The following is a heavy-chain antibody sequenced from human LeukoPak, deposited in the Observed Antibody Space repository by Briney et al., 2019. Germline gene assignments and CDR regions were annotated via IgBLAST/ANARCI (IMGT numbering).Heavy chain of an antibody. D-gene: IGHD2-2*01. Sequence: GGSLRLSCAASGFTFSNAWMSWVRQAPGKGLEWVGRIKSKTDGGTTDYAAPVKGRFTISRDDSKNTLYLQMNSLKTEDTAVYYCTTGATLKYCSSTSCYGMDVWGQGTTVTVSS. J-gene: IGHJ6*02. V-gene: IGHV3-15*01. CDR1: GFTFSNAW. CDR2: IKSKTDGGTT. CDR3: TTGATLKYCSSTSCYGMDV.